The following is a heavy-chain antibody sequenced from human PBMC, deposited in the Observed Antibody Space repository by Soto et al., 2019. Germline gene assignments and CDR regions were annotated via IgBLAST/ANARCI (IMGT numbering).Heavy chain of an antibody. CDR1: GGSFSSYA. J-gene: IGHJ4*02. CDR3: ASGYYDSSGYSIDY. D-gene: IGHD3-22*01. V-gene: IGHV1-69*01. CDR2: LIVILGTT. Sequence: QVQLVQSGAEVRKPGSSVKVSCQSFGGSFSSYAFSWVRQAPGQGLEWMGGLIVILGTTNYAQKFKGRVTFTAYESTSTAYMEVSSLESEDTAIYYCASGYYDSSGYSIDYWGQGTQVTVSS.